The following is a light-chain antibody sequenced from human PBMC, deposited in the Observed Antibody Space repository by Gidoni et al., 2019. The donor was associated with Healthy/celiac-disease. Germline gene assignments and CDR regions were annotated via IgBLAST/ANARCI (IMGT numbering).Light chain of an antibody. J-gene: IGLJ2*01. CDR1: ALAKQY. CDR3: QSADSSGTRGV. Sequence: SYELTQPPPVSVSPGQTARITCSGDALAKQYSYWYQQKPGQAPVLVIYKDSERPSGIPERFSGSSSGTTVTLTISGVQAEDEADYYCQSADSSGTRGVFGGGTKLTVL. CDR2: KDS. V-gene: IGLV3-25*03.